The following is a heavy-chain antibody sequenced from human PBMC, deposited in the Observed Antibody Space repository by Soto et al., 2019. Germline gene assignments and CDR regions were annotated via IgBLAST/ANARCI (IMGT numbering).Heavy chain of an antibody. CDR3: ARGPGIAAAGSPSDP. CDR2: IYYSGST. J-gene: IGHJ5*02. D-gene: IGHD6-13*01. Sequence: SETLSLTCTVSGGSISSYYWSWIRQPPGKGLEWIGYIYYSGSTNYNPSLKSRVTISTDTSKNQVSLKLASVTTADTAAYYCARGPGIAAAGSPSDPWGQGTLVTVSS. CDR1: GGSISSYY. V-gene: IGHV4-59*01.